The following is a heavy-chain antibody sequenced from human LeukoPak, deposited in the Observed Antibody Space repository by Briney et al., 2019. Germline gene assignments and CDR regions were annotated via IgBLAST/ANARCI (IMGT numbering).Heavy chain of an antibody. Sequence: SETLSLTCAVYGGSFSGYYWSWIRQPPGKGLEWIGEINHSGSTNCNPSLKSRVTISVDTSKNQFSLKLSSVTAADTAVYYCARGRITMVRGVNYWFDPWGQGTLVTVSS. CDR3: ARGRITMVRGVNYWFDP. CDR2: INHSGST. V-gene: IGHV4-34*01. D-gene: IGHD3-10*01. CDR1: GGSFSGYY. J-gene: IGHJ5*02.